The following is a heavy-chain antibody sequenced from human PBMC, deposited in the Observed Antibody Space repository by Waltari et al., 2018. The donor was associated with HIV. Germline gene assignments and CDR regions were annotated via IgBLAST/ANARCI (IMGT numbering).Heavy chain of an antibody. V-gene: IGHV4-59*08. CDR2: IYYSGRT. Sequence: QVQLQESGPGLVKPSETLSLTCSVSGGSISTYYWSWIRQPPGKGLEWIGYIYYSGRTNHNPYLKGRVTRSVDTAQNQFSLKLSSVTAADTAVYYCARHLMPYDRSGGGAFDIWGQGTMVTVSS. J-gene: IGHJ3*02. CDR3: ARHLMPYDRSGGGAFDI. D-gene: IGHD3-22*01. CDR1: GGSISTYY.